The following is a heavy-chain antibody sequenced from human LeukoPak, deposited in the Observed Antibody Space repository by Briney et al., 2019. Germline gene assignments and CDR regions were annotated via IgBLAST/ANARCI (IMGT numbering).Heavy chain of an antibody. V-gene: IGHV3-23*01. J-gene: IGHJ3*02. D-gene: IGHD6-13*01. Sequence: PGGSLRLSCAASGFTFSSYAMSWVRQAPGKGLEWVSAISGSGGSTYYADSVKGRFTISRDNSKNTLYLQMNSLRAEDTAVYYCARDHHSAAAGGIDAFDIWGQGAMVTVSS. CDR1: GFTFSSYA. CDR3: ARDHHSAAAGGIDAFDI. CDR2: ISGSGGST.